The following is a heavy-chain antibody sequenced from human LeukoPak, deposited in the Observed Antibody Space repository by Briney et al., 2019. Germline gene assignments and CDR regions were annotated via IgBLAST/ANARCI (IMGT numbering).Heavy chain of an antibody. D-gene: IGHD6-13*01. J-gene: IGHJ4*02. CDR1: GYTFTGYY. V-gene: IGHV1-2*02. CDR2: INPNSGGT. Sequence: ASVKVSCKASGYTFTGYYMHWVRQAPGQGLEWMGWINPNSGGTNYAQKFQGRVTMTRDTSISTAYMELSRLRSDDTAVYYCAPARAYSSSWEHFDYWGQGTLVTVSS. CDR3: APARAYSSSWEHFDY.